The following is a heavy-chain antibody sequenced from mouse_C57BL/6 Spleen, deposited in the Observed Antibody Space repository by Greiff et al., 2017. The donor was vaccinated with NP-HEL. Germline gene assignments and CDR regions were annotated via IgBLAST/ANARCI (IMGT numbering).Heavy chain of an antibody. Sequence: LQESGAELVRPGTSVKVSCKASGYAFTNYLIEWVKQRPGQGLEWIGVINPGSGGTNYNEKFKGKATLTADKSSSTAYMQLSSLTSEDSAVYFCARDYYGSSYRGYFDVWGTGTTVTVSS. CDR2: INPGSGGT. D-gene: IGHD1-1*01. CDR3: ARDYYGSSYRGYFDV. CDR1: GYAFTNYL. V-gene: IGHV1-54*01. J-gene: IGHJ1*03.